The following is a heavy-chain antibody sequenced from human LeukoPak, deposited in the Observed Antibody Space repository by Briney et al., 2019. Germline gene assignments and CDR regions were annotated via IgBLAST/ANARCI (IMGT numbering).Heavy chain of an antibody. CDR1: GFTFSTYW. V-gene: IGHV3-7*01. Sequence: GGSLRLSCAASGFTFSTYWLSWVRQAPGKGLEWVANIKQDGSETYYVDSVKGRFTISRDNAKNSLYLQMNSLRAEDTAVYYCARSIEGAMGRYYYYYMDVWGKGTTVTVSS. CDR2: IKQDGSET. D-gene: IGHD1-26*01. CDR3: ARSIEGAMGRYYYYYMDV. J-gene: IGHJ6*03.